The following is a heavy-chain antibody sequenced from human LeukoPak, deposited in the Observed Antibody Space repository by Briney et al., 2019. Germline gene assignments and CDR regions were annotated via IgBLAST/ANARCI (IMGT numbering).Heavy chain of an antibody. Sequence: GRSLRLSCAASGFTFSSYAMHWVRQAPGKGLGWVSLISYDGSDKYYADSVKGRFTIPRDNPKNTLYLQVYGLRAEDTPVYYCARDQSATGTSVFDYWGQGTLVTVSS. CDR1: GFTFSSYA. D-gene: IGHD4-23*01. CDR3: ARDQSATGTSVFDY. CDR2: ISYDGSDK. J-gene: IGHJ4*02. V-gene: IGHV3-30*04.